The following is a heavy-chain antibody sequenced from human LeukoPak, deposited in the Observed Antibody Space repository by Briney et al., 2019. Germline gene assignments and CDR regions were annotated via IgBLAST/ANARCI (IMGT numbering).Heavy chain of an antibody. Sequence: GGSLRLSCAASGSNFSPYSMNWVRQAPGEGLEWVSSISSSSTYIYYADSVKGRFTISRDNVKNSLYLQMNSLGAEDTAVYYCARDGNSRTAMVIESFDYWGQGTLVTVSS. V-gene: IGHV3-21*06. CDR3: ARDGNSRTAMVIESFDY. D-gene: IGHD5-18*01. J-gene: IGHJ4*02. CDR2: ISSSSTYI. CDR1: GSNFSPYS.